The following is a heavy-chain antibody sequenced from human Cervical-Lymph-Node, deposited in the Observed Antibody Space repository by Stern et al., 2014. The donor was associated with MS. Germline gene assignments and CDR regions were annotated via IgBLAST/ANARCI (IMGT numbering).Heavy chain of an antibody. CDR2: LSGYDGHT. Sequence: QVQLVESGAAVAKPGASVKVSCKASGYTFTSFGLSWVRQAPGQGLEWMGWLSGYDGHTNYAEKVQARVTMTTDTSTSTAYLELRSLRSDDTALYYCARDGTSSWPHYFDYWGQGTLVTVSS. J-gene: IGHJ4*02. CDR3: ARDGTSSWPHYFDY. D-gene: IGHD6-13*01. V-gene: IGHV1-18*01. CDR1: GYTFTSFG.